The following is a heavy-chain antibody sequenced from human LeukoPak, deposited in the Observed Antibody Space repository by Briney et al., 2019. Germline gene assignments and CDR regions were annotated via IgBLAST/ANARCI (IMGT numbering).Heavy chain of an antibody. Sequence: GGSLRLSCAASGFSFSSNSMNWVRQAPGKGLGWVSYISGSSSTIYYADSVKGRFTISRDNAKNSLYLQMNSLRAEDTAVYYCVRAGVVVAATRNDYWGQGTLVTVSS. CDR2: ISGSSSTI. CDR1: GFSFSSNS. D-gene: IGHD2-15*01. CDR3: VRAGVVVAATRNDY. J-gene: IGHJ4*02. V-gene: IGHV3-48*01.